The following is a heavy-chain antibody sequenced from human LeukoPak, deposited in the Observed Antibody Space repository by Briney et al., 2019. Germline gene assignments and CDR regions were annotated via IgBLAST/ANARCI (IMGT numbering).Heavy chain of an antibody. D-gene: IGHD3-22*01. CDR3: AKDGLYYDGSEHVYYFDS. Sequence: GRSLRLSCAASAFTFSRSAMTSVRQRPGTGLEFVASIIYSGGATYYAASLKGRFTISRDNSKNTLYLQMNSLRAEDTALYYCAKDGLYYDGSEHVYYFDSWGQGTLVTVSS. V-gene: IGHV3-23*01. J-gene: IGHJ4*02. CDR1: AFTFSRSA. CDR2: IIYSGGAT.